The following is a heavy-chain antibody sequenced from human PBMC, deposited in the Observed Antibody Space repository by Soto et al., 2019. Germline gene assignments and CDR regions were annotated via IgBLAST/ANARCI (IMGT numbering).Heavy chain of an antibody. CDR2: ISGSGDNT. J-gene: IGHJ4*02. Sequence: GGSLRLSCAASGFTFSSYAVSWVRQAPGKGLEWVSVISGSGDNTFYAASVKGRFTVSRDNSKNTLHLQMNSLRAEDTALYYCETSSSPSGYCATDFWGPGTLVTVSS. V-gene: IGHV3-23*01. D-gene: IGHD6-25*01. CDR3: ETSSSPSGYCATDF. CDR1: GFTFSSYA.